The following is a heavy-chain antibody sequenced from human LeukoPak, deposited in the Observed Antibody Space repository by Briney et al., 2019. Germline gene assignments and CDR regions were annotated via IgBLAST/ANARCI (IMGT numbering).Heavy chain of an antibody. CDR1: GFTFSSYG. Sequence: GGSLRLSCAASGFTFSSYGMHWVRQAPGKGLEWVAVIWYGGSNKYYADSVKGRFTISRDNSKNTLYLQMNSLRAEDTAVYYCAKGDADYDFWSGYSPAYFDYWGQGTLVTVSS. CDR3: AKGDADYDFWSGYSPAYFDY. J-gene: IGHJ4*02. V-gene: IGHV3-30*02. CDR2: IWYGGSNK. D-gene: IGHD3-3*01.